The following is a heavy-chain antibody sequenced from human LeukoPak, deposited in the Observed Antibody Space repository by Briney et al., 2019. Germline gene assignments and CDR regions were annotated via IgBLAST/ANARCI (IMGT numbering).Heavy chain of an antibody. Sequence: PSETLSLTCTVSGYSISSDYYWGWVRQPPGKGLEWVGSIYHDESTFYNPSLKYRVTISLDRPKKQFSLRLASVTAADTAIYYCANADTEDYFDYWGQGTLDTVSS. CDR2: IYHDEST. D-gene: IGHD3-16*01. CDR3: ANADTEDYFDY. J-gene: IGHJ4*02. V-gene: IGHV4-38-2*02. CDR1: GYSISSDYY.